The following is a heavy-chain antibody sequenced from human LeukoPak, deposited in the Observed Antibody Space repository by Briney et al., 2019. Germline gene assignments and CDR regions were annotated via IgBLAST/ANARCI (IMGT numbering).Heavy chain of an antibody. V-gene: IGHV4-34*01. CDR1: GGSFSGYY. CDR2: INHSGST. CDR3: ERSRYCSGGSCYSGYFQH. Sequence: SETLSLTCAVYGGSFSGYYWSWIRQPPGKGLEWIGEINHSGSTNYNPSLKSRVTISVDTSKNQFSLKLSSVTAADTAVYYCERSRYCSGGSCYSGYFQHWGQGTLVTVSS. J-gene: IGHJ1*01. D-gene: IGHD2-15*01.